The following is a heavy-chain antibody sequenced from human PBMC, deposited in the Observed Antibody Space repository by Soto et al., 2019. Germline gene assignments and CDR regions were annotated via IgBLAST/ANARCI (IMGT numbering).Heavy chain of an antibody. D-gene: IGHD3-22*01. J-gene: IGHJ4*02. Sequence: ASVKVSCKASGYTFTSYGISWVRQAPGQGPEWMGWISAYNGNTNYAQKLQGRVTMTTDTSTSTAYMELRSLRSDDTAVYYCARDLGYYDSSGLYYFDYWGQGTLVTVYS. CDR1: GYTFTSYG. CDR2: ISAYNGNT. CDR3: ARDLGYYDSSGLYYFDY. V-gene: IGHV1-18*01.